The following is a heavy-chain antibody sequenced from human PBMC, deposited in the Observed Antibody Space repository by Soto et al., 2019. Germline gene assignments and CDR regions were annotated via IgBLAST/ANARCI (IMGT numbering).Heavy chain of an antibody. CDR3: ATDLKSSYDSSGYGYYYYGMDV. CDR2: IIPIFGTA. D-gene: IGHD3-22*01. J-gene: IGHJ6*02. CDR1: WGTFSSYA. V-gene: IGHV1-69*13. Sequence: VKVSCQASWGTFSSYAISWGRQAPGQGLEWMVGIIPIFGTANSAHKVPGTVTITADESTTTAYMELSSLRSEDTAVYYCATDLKSSYDSSGYGYYYYGMDVWGQGTTATAS.